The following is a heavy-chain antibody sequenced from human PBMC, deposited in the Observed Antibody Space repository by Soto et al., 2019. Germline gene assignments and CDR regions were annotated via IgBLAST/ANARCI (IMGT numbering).Heavy chain of an antibody. D-gene: IGHD5-18*01. V-gene: IGHV3-23*01. Sequence: EVQLLDSGGGLVQPGGSLRLSCAASGFTFSSYAMTWVRQAPGKGLEWVSGISGSGDIPYYADSVKGRFTISRDNSKNTLFLQMDSLRAEDSAVYYCAQDPNFSVDGYAWGQGTLVTVSS. J-gene: IGHJ5*02. CDR1: GFTFSSYA. CDR3: AQDPNFSVDGYA. CDR2: ISGSGDIP.